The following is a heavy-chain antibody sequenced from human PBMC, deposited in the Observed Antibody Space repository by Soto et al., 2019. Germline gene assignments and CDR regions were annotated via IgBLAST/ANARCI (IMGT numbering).Heavy chain of an antibody. Sequence: GGSLRLSCAASGFTFSSYAMSWVRQAPGKGLEWVSAISGSGGNTKYADSVRGRFTISRDNSKNTLYLLMSRLRAEDSALYFCARGSEESYPGSRIFDLWGRGTLVTV. CDR3: ARGSEESYPGSRIFDL. V-gene: IGHV3-23*01. D-gene: IGHD3-10*01. CDR1: GFTFSSYA. CDR2: ISGSGGNT. J-gene: IGHJ4*02.